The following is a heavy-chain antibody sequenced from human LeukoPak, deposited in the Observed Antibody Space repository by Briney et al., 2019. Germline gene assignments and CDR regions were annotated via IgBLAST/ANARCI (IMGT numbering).Heavy chain of an antibody. J-gene: IGHJ4*02. Sequence: ASVKVSCKASGYTFTSYAITWVRQAPGQGLEWMGWISVYNGHTNYAQKLQARVTMTTDTSTSTAYMELRSLRSDDTAVYYCARESDYYDSSGYYDYWGQGTRVTVSS. V-gene: IGHV1-18*01. CDR1: GYTFTSYA. CDR2: ISVYNGHT. D-gene: IGHD3-22*01. CDR3: ARESDYYDSSGYYDY.